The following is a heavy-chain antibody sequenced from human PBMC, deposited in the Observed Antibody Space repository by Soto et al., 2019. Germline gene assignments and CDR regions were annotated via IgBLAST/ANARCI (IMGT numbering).Heavy chain of an antibody. CDR2: IYYTGST. CDR1: GDSITSYY. V-gene: IGHV4-59*08. J-gene: IGHJ6*02. CDR3: ARHPFGSRFYSGTGV. D-gene: IGHD3-10*01. Sequence: QVQLQESGPGLVKPSETLSHTCTVSGDSITSYYWSWIRQPPGKGLEWLGYIYYTGSTTYNPSLKSPVTIPLHTSKNQFSLTLNSVTAADTAIYYCARHPFGSRFYSGTGVWGQLTKVTLS.